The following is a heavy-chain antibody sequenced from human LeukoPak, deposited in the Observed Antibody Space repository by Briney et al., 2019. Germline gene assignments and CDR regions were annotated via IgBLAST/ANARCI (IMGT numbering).Heavy chain of an antibody. V-gene: IGHV4-39*07. CDR2: IYYSGST. D-gene: IGHD6-13*01. CDR3: AVGEAAAGDY. CDR1: GGSISSYY. J-gene: IGHJ4*02. Sequence: TLSLTCTVSGGSISSYYWSWIRQPPGKGLEWIGSIYYSGSTYYNPSLKSRVTISVDTSKNQFSLKLSSVTAADTAVYYCAVGEAAAGDYWGQGTLVTVSS.